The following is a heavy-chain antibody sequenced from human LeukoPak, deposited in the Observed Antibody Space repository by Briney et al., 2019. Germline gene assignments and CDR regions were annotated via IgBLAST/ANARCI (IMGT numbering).Heavy chain of an antibody. J-gene: IGHJ3*02. CDR1: GYTFTGYY. D-gene: IGHD4-17*01. CDR3: ARGKWMTTVTFRI. Sequence: GASVKVSCKASGYTFTGYYMHWVRQAPGQGLEWMGWINPNSGGTNYAQKFQGRVTMTRDTSISTAYTELSRLRSDDTAVYYCARGKWMTTVTFRIWGQGTMVTVSS. V-gene: IGHV1-2*02. CDR2: INPNSGGT.